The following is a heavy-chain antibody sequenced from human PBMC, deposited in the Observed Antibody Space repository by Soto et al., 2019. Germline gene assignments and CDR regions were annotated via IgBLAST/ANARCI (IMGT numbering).Heavy chain of an antibody. CDR2: INGGNGNT. J-gene: IGHJ4*02. Sequence: ASVKVSCKASGYSFTSYAIRWVRRAPGQRLEWMGWINGGNGNTKYSQKFQGRVTITRDTSASTAYMELSSLRSEDTAVYYCARSGGYDYVFDYWGQGTLVTVSS. CDR1: GYSFTSYA. D-gene: IGHD5-12*01. CDR3: ARSGGYDYVFDY. V-gene: IGHV1-3*01.